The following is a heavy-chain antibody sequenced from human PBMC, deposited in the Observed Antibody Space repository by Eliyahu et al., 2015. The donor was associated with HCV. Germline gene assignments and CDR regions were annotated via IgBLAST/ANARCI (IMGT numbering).Heavy chain of an antibody. V-gene: IGHV3-15*01. J-gene: IGHJ3*01. CDR1: GINFKNAW. D-gene: IGHD6-6*01. CDR2: IKSEADGGTT. Sequence: QLVESXGGLVKPGGSIRLSCIASGINFKNAWMTWVRQAPGKGLEWLGRIKSEADGGTTDYAAPAKGRFIISRDDSKNMVYLQMNSLKIEDTAVYFCVALVSFWGQGTMVFVSS. CDR3: VALVSF.